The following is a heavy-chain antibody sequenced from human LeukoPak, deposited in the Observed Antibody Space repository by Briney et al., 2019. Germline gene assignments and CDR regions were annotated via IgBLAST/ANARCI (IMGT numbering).Heavy chain of an antibody. CDR2: ISPDGSRT. CDR3: ARVALGSYNWFDP. D-gene: IGHD3-10*01. J-gene: IGHJ5*02. V-gene: IGHV3-74*01. Sequence: GGSMRLSCAASGFTFSRYWMHWVRQAPGKGLVWVSRISPDGSRTTYADSVKGRFTISRDNAKNTVYLQMNSLSAEDTAVYYCARVALGSYNWFDPWGQGTLVTVSS. CDR1: GFTFSRYW.